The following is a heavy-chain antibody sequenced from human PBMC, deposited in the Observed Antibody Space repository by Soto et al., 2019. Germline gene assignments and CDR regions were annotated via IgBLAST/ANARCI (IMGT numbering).Heavy chain of an antibody. D-gene: IGHD6-25*01. CDR3: ARGSKVRVAARPHYYYALDV. V-gene: IGHV4-34*01. CDR1: CESLSGYR. J-gene: IGHJ6*02. CDR2: INQNGKT. Sequence: ETLSLTCAVYCESLSGYRWNWILHSPGMGLEWIGDINQNGKTNYNPSLKSRVTTSIDTSKNQVSLRLTSVTAADTTVYYCARGSKVRVAARPHYYYALDVWGPGTTVTVSS.